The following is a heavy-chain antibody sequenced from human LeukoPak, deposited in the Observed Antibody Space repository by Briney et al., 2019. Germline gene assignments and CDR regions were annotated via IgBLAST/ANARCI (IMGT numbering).Heavy chain of an antibody. Sequence: SETLSLTCTVSGGSISSYYWSWIRQPPGKGLEWIGYIYYSGSTNYNPSLKSRVTISVDTSKNQFSLKLSSVTAADTAVYYCAGARRYYYMDVWGKGTTVTVSS. CDR3: AGARRYYYMDV. CDR2: IYYSGST. J-gene: IGHJ6*03. V-gene: IGHV4-59*01. CDR1: GGSISSYY.